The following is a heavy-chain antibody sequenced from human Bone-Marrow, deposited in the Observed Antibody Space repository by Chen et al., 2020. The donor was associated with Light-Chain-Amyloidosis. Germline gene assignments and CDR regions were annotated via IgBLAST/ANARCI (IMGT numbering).Heavy chain of an antibody. CDR2: IRFDGSET. V-gene: IGHV3-30*02. Sequence: QVQLVESGGGVVQPGGSLRLYCAASGFSFGAYGMHWVRQAPGKGLEWVATIRFDGSETYYADSVQGRFTISRDDSDNTLYLQMNSLRGEDTAVYYCATPPRAYTNGPIHYWGQGTLLTVSS. CDR3: ATPPRAYTNGPIHY. CDR1: GFSFGAYG. D-gene: IGHD5-18*01. J-gene: IGHJ4*02.